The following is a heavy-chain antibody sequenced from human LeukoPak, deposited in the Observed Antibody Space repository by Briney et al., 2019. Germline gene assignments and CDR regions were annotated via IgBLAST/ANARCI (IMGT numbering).Heavy chain of an antibody. CDR1: GFTLTTYA. V-gene: IGHV3-23*01. CDR3: ARARTHLAV. J-gene: IGHJ6*02. Sequence: GRSLSLSCAASGFTLTTYAMTWVRQAAGKGVEWVTSISRSGTASNNTNSVKSRFTISTDNPRNTLYLQMNSLTVEDTAVYSCARARTHLAVWGQGTTVTVSS. CDR2: ISRSGTAS.